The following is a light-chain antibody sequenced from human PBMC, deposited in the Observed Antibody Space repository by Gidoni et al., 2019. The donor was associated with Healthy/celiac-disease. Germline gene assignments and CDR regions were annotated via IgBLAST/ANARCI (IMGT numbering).Light chain of an antibody. J-gene: IGLJ3*02. CDR3: AAWDDSLSGYWL. CDR2: RNN. Sequence: QSVLTQPPSASGTPGQRVTISCSGSSSNIGSNYVYCYQQLPGTAHKLLIYRNNQRPSGFPDRFSGSKSGTSASLAISGLRSEDEADYYCAAWDDSLSGYWLFGGGTKLTVL. CDR1: SSNIGSNY. V-gene: IGLV1-47*01.